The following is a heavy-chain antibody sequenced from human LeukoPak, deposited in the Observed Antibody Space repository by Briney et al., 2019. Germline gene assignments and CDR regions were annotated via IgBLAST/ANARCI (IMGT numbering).Heavy chain of an antibody. D-gene: IGHD4-17*01. CDR3: ATYFYGEYGSYYFDY. J-gene: IGHJ4*02. V-gene: IGHV4-4*02. CDR1: GGSISGTNW. Sequence: PSGTLSLTCGVSGGSISGTNWWSWVRQPPGQGLEWIGEIYHSGTTNYNPSLQSRVTMSVDKSKNQFSLKLSSVTAADTAVYYCATYFYGEYGSYYFDYWGQGTLVTVSS. CDR2: IYHSGTT.